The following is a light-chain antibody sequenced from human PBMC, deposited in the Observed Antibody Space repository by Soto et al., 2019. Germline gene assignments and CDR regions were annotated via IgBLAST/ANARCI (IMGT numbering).Light chain of an antibody. CDR2: SNN. CDR3: AAWDDSLNGPV. J-gene: IGLJ2*01. V-gene: IGLV1-44*01. Sequence: QSVLTQPPSASGTPGQRVTISCSGSSSNIGGNTVNWYQQLPGTAPKLLIYSNNQRPSGVPDRFSGSKSGTSASLAISGLQSEEEADYYCAAWDDSLNGPVFGGGTKLTVL. CDR1: SSNIGGNT.